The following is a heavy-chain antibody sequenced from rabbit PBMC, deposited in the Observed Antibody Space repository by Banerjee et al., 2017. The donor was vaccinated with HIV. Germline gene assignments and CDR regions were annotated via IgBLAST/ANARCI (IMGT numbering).Heavy chain of an antibody. CDR2: IYAGSSGRT. D-gene: IGHD1-1*01. J-gene: IGHJ6*01. CDR1: GFSFSSGYD. Sequence: QSLEESGGDLVKPGASLTLTCTASGFSFSSGYDMCWVRQAPGKGLEWIACIYAGSSGRTYYASWAKGRFTISKTSSTTVTLQMTSLTAADTATYFCARSTSGYDIGDLWGPGTLVTVS. CDR3: ARSTSGYDIGDL. V-gene: IGHV1S40*01.